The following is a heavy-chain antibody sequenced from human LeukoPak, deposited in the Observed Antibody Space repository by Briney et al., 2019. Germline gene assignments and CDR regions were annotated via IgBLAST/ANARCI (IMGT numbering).Heavy chain of an antibody. CDR1: GGTFSSYA. J-gene: IGHJ4*02. Sequence: GASVKVSCKASGGTFSSYAISWVRQAPGHGLEWMGGIIPIFGTANYAQKFQGRVTITADESTSTAYMELSSLRSEDTAVYYCARDLSGYFDYWGQGTLVTVSS. D-gene: IGHD2/OR15-2a*01. CDR3: ARDLSGYFDY. CDR2: IIPIFGTA. V-gene: IGHV1-69*13.